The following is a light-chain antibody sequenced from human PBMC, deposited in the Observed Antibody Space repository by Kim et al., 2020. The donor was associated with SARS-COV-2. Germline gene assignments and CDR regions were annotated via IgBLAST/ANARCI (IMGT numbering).Light chain of an antibody. CDR3: QQYNSYSPS. CDR1: QIISDW. CDR2: DAS. J-gene: IGKJ2*03. Sequence: SVVVGDRVTITSRASQIISDWLAWYQQKPGKAPKLLIYDASSLESGVPSRFSGSGSGTEFTLTISSLQPDDFATYYCQQYNSYSPSFGQGTKLEI. V-gene: IGKV1-5*01.